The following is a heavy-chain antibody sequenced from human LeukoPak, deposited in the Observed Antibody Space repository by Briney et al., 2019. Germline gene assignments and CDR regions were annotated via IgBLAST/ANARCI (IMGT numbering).Heavy chain of an antibody. D-gene: IGHD3-22*01. CDR1: GFTFSDYY. CDR3: AREWYYYDSSGYYLLDY. CDR2: ISSSGSTI. V-gene: IGHV3-11*01. Sequence: PGGSLRLSCAASGFTFSDYYMSWIRQAPGKGLEWVSYISSSGSTIYYADSVKGRFTISRDNAKNSLYLQMNSLRAEDTAVYYCAREWYYYDSSGYYLLDYWGQGTLVTVSS. J-gene: IGHJ4*02.